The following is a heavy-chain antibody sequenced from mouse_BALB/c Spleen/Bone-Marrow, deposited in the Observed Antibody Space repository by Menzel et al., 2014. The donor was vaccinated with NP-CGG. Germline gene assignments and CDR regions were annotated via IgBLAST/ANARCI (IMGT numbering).Heavy chain of an antibody. CDR3: ARADYDDYYAMDY. J-gene: IGHJ4*01. CDR2: IWAGGST. CDR1: GFSLTSYG. Sequence: VKLQESGPGLVAPSQSLSITCTVSGFSLTSYGVHWVRQPPGKGLEWLGVIWAGGSTNYNSALMSRQSISKDNSKSQVFLKMNSLQTDDTAMYYCARADYDDYYAMDYWGQGTSVTVSS. D-gene: IGHD2-4*01. V-gene: IGHV2-9*02.